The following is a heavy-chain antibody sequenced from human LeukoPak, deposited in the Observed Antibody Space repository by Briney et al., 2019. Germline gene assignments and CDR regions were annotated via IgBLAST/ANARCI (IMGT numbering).Heavy chain of an antibody. CDR3: ARGEHSVDS. CDR2: IYSSGYT. CDR1: GGAIRSHY. Sequence: SSETLSLTCTVSGGAIRSHYWNCIRQPAGKGLEWIGRIYSSGYTNDNPSLKSRITMSVDMSKNQFSLRLNSVTAADTAVYYCARGEHSVDSWGQGMLVAVSS. D-gene: IGHD1/OR15-1a*01. V-gene: IGHV4-4*07. J-gene: IGHJ4*02.